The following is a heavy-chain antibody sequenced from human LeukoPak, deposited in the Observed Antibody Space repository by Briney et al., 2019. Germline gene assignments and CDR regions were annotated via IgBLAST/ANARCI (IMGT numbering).Heavy chain of an antibody. D-gene: IGHD3-3*01. Sequence: GGSLRLSCAGSGFTFSNYAMSWVHQAPGKGLEWVSVISGNGDTTYYADSVKGRFTISRDNSKNTLYLQMNSLRAEDTAIYSCAKDYRGSGYFFDVWGQGTMVAVSS. J-gene: IGHJ3*01. CDR3: AKDYRGSGYFFDV. V-gene: IGHV3-23*01. CDR1: GFTFSNYA. CDR2: ISGNGDTT.